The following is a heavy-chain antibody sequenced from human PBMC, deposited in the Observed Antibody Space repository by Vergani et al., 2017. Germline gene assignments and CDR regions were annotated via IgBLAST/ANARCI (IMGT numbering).Heavy chain of an antibody. CDR2: IRSKAYGQAT. D-gene: IGHD3-10*01. V-gene: IGHV3-49*03. Sequence: EVQLVESGGDLVQPARSLRLSCTASGFTFGYYAMDWFRQAPGQGLGWFGGIRSKAYGQATIYAASVKGRFTISRDDSKSIAYLQMNNLQTEDTAMYYCVRDQVTMLRGSDALDIWGQGTMVTVSS. CDR1: GFTFGYYA. J-gene: IGHJ3*02. CDR3: VRDQVTMLRGSDALDI.